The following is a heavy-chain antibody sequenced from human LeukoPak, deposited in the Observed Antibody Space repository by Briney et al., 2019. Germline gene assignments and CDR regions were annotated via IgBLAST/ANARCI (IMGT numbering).Heavy chain of an antibody. CDR2: INPNSGGT. D-gene: IGHD1-26*01. CDR3: ARAPWGSGRPNAFDI. Sequence: ASVKVSCKGSGYTFTSYYMHWVRQAPGQGLEWMGWINPNSGGTNYAQKFQGRVTMTRDTSVSTAYMELSRLRSDDTAVYYCARAPWGSGRPNAFDIWGQGKMVTVSS. J-gene: IGHJ3*02. CDR1: GYTFTSYY. V-gene: IGHV1-2*02.